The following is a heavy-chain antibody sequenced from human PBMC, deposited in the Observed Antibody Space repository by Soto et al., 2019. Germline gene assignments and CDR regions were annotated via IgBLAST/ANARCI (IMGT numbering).Heavy chain of an antibody. Sequence: GGSLRLSCSASGFTFSSYAMHWVRQAPGKGLEYVSAISSNGGSTYYADSVKGRFTISRDNSKNTLYLQMSSLRAEDTAVYYCVSGFDELTTPTESIDYSGQGTLVTVSS. V-gene: IGHV3-64D*08. D-gene: IGHD1-1*01. CDR3: VSGFDELTTPTESIDY. CDR1: GFTFSSYA. CDR2: ISSNGGST. J-gene: IGHJ4*02.